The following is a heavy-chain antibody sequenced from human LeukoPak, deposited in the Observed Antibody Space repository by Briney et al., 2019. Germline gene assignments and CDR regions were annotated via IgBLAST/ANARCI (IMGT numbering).Heavy chain of an antibody. CDR1: GFIFNNYA. Sequence: GGTLRLSCAASGFIFNNYALSWVRQTPGKGLEWGSAISGSGRNTYYADSVKGRFTISRDDAKNLLYLDMNSLRAEDTAVYYCARGHTAVTRHFDFWGQGTLVTVSS. J-gene: IGHJ4*02. D-gene: IGHD4-17*01. CDR3: ARGHTAVTRHFDF. CDR2: ISGSGRNT. V-gene: IGHV3-23*01.